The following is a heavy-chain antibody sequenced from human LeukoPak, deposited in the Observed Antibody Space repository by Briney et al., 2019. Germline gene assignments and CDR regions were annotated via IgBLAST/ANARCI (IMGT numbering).Heavy chain of an antibody. J-gene: IGHJ4*02. CDR1: GYTFTSYG. CDR2: IGAYNGNT. D-gene: IGHD2-8*01. Sequence: ASVKVSCKASGYTFTSYGISWVRQAPGQGLEWMGWIGAYNGNTNYAQKLQGRVTMTTDTSTSTAYMELRSLRSDDTAVYYCARDNGYCTNGVCYNNFDYWGQGTLVTVSS. V-gene: IGHV1-18*01. CDR3: ARDNGYCTNGVCYNNFDY.